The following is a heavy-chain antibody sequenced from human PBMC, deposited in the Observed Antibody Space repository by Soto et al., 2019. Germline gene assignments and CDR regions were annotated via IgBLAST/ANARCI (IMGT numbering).Heavy chain of an antibody. V-gene: IGHV2-5*02. J-gene: IGHJ4*02. Sequence: QITLKESGPTLVKPTQTLTLTCTFSGFSLSTSAEGVGWIRQPPGKALEWLALIYWDGDKRYSPSLKSRLTITNDTSKNQVVLTMTNMDPADTATYSCAHGSCTSADCYPNPYLDYWGQGILVTVSS. CDR1: GFSLSTSAEG. D-gene: IGHD2-2*01. CDR2: IYWDGDK. CDR3: AHGSCTSADCYPNPYLDY.